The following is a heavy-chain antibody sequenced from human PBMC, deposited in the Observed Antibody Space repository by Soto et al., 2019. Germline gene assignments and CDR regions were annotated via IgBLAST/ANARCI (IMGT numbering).Heavy chain of an antibody. CDR2: IGTAGDT. V-gene: IGHV3-13*01. Sequence: PGGSLRLSCAASGFTFSSYDMHWVRQATGKGLEWVSAIGTAGDTYYPGSVKGRFTISRENAKNSLYLQMNSLRAEDTAVYYCARANTQYDYYDSSGYYLTYAFDIWGQGTMVTVSS. J-gene: IGHJ3*02. CDR1: GFTFSSYD. CDR3: ARANTQYDYYDSSGYYLTYAFDI. D-gene: IGHD3-22*01.